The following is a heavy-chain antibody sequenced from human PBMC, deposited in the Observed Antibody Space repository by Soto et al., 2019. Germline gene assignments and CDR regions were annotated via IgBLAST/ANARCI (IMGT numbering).Heavy chain of an antibody. V-gene: IGHV3-21*01. Sequence: PGGSLRLSCAASGFMFSSNSMNWVRQAAGKGPEWVSSISSSSIYIYYADSVKGRFTISRDNAKNSLYPQMNSLRAEDTAVYYCTRGSGYTYRDYWGQGT. CDR1: GFMFSSNS. D-gene: IGHD5-18*01. CDR3: TRGSGYTYRDY. CDR2: ISSSSIYI. J-gene: IGHJ4*02.